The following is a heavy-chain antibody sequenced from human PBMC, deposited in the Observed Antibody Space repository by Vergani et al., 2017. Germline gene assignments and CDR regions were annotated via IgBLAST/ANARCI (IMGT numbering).Heavy chain of an antibody. CDR1: SHTFQTYG. CDR3: AREGRNYYGSGSYTPPGFPFDP. D-gene: IGHD3-10*01. V-gene: IGHV1-18*01. CDR2: IRPYTGHT. Sequence: QVQLVQSGAEVKKPGASVSVSCKGSSHTFQTYGISWVRQAPGKGLEWMAWIRPYTGHTIYAQKFQDRVTMTADTSTNTAYMELSSLRSEDTAVYYCAREGRNYYGSGSYTPPGFPFDPWGQGTLVTVSS. J-gene: IGHJ5*02.